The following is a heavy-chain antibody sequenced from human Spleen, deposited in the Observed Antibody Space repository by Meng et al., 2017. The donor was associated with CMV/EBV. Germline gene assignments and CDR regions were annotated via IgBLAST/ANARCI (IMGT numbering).Heavy chain of an antibody. V-gene: IGHV3-9*01. CDR2: INWDGNSV. CDR3: ARDRLASEQLVRIGVRNYGMDV. J-gene: IGHJ6*02. CDR1: GFIFDDYA. D-gene: IGHD6-6*01. Sequence: GGSLRLSCAGSGFIFDDYAIHWVRQAPGKGLEWVAGINWDGNSVGYADSVKGRFTISRDNAKNSLYLQMNSLRAEDTAVYYCARDRLASEQLVRIGVRNYGMDVWGQGTTVIVSS.